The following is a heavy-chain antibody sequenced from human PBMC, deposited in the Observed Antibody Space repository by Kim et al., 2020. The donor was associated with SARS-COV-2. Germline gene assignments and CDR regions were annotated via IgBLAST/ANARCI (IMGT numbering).Heavy chain of an antibody. J-gene: IGHJ3*02. CDR2: IWYDGSNK. V-gene: IGHV3-33*01. Sequence: GGSLRLSCAASGFTFSSYGMHWVRQAPGKGLEWVAVIWYDGSNKYYADSVKGRFTISRDNSKNTLYLQMNSLRAEDTAVYYCARRIDYGDYDAFDIWGQGTMVTVSS. CDR3: ARRIDYGDYDAFDI. CDR1: GFTFSSYG. D-gene: IGHD4-17*01.